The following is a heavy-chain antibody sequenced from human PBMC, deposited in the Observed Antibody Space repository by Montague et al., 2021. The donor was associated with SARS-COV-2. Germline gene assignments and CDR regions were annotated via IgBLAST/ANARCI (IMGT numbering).Heavy chain of an antibody. CDR1: GASISSYD. V-gene: IGHV4-59*08. J-gene: IGHJ4*01. D-gene: IGHD2-15*01. CDR3: ATFTRVAAT. Sequence: SQTLSLTCSVSGASISSYDWSWIRQPPGKGLEWIAYHYSGGITGYNPSLKSRGTISVDTSKNQVSLRLKSVTAADTATYYCATFTRVAATWGYGTLVTVSS. CDR2: HYSGGIT.